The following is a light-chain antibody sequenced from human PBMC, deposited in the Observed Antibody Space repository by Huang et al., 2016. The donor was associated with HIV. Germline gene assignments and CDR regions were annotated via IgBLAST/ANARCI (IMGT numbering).Light chain of an antibody. CDR2: DAS. CDR3: QQYDNCIT. V-gene: IGKV1-33*01. J-gene: IGKJ5*01. Sequence: DIQMTQSPSSLSTSIGDRVTITCQASKDISNYLNWYQQKTGKAPKLLIYDASNLEVGVPSRFSGSGSGTDFTFTISSLEPEDIATYYCQQYDNCITFGQGTRLEIK. CDR1: KDISNY.